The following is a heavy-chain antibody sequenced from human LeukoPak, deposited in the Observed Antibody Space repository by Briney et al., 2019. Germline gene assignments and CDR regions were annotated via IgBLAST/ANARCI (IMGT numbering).Heavy chain of an antibody. CDR3: ARENTAMVSLIDY. Sequence: PSETLSLTCTVSGGSISTYYWSWIRQPPGKGLEWIGYIYYSGSTNYNPSLKSRVTISVDTSKNQFSLKLSSVTAADTAVYYCARENTAMVSLIDYWGQGTLVTVSS. CDR2: IYYSGST. D-gene: IGHD5-18*01. CDR1: GGSISTYY. J-gene: IGHJ4*02. V-gene: IGHV4-59*12.